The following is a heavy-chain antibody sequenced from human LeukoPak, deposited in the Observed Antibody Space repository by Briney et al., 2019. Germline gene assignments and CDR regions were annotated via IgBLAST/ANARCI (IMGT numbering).Heavy chain of an antibody. Sequence: GGSLRLSCVVSGFTFSSYAMSWVRQAPGKGLEWVSGISGSGGSTYYADSVKGRFTISRDNSKNTLYLQINSLRAEDTAVYYRAELGITMIGGVWGKGTTVTISS. CDR3: AELGITMIGGV. J-gene: IGHJ6*04. CDR2: ISGSGGST. D-gene: IGHD3-10*02. V-gene: IGHV3-23*01. CDR1: GFTFSSYA.